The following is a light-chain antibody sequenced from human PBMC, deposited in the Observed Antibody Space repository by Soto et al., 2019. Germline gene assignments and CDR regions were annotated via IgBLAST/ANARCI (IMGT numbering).Light chain of an antibody. CDR2: GAS. V-gene: IGKV3-15*01. J-gene: IGKJ1*01. CDR1: QTVYTY. Sequence: EIVMTQSPATLSVSPGGRATLSCRATQTVYTYLAWYQQKPGQAPRLLIYGASTRATGVPARFSGSGSGTEFTLTISSLQSEEFAVYYCQQYNRWPLWTFGQGTKVEIK. CDR3: QQYNRWPLWT.